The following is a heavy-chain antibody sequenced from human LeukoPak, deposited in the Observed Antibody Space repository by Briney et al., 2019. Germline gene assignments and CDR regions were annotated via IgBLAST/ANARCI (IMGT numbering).Heavy chain of an antibody. Sequence: PSETLSLTCTVSGGSISSSSYYWGWIRQPPGKGLEWIGSIYYSGSTYYNPSLKGRVTISVDTSKNQFSLKLSSVTAADTAVYYCARRNNLWYYFDYWGQGTLVTVSS. D-gene: IGHD1/OR15-1a*01. CDR1: GGSISSSSYY. CDR3: ARRNNLWYYFDY. CDR2: IYYSGST. J-gene: IGHJ4*02. V-gene: IGHV4-39*01.